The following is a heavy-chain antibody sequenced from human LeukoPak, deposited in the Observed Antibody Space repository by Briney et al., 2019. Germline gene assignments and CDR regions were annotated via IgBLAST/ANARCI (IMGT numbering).Heavy chain of an antibody. CDR1: GYTLTELS. D-gene: IGHD1-26*01. Sequence: ASVKVSCKVSGYTLTELSMHWVRQAPGKGLEWMGGFDPEDGETIYAQKFQGRVTMTEDTSTDTAYMELSSLRSEDTAVYYCATGEVGAALFDYWGQGTLVTVSS. V-gene: IGHV1-24*01. CDR3: ATGEVGAALFDY. J-gene: IGHJ4*02. CDR2: FDPEDGET.